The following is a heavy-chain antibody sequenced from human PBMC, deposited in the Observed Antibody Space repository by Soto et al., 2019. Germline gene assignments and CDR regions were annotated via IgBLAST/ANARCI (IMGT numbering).Heavy chain of an antibody. V-gene: IGHV3-30-3*01. CDR2: ISYDGSNK. CDR3: ARDSALLRYFDWFARSDAFDI. D-gene: IGHD3-9*01. J-gene: IGHJ3*02. CDR1: GFTFSSYA. Sequence: LRLSCAASGFTFSSYAMHWVRQAPGKGLEWVAVISYDGSNKYYADSVKGRFTISRDNSKNTLYLQMNSLRAEDTAVYYCARDSALLRYFDWFARSDAFDIWGQGTMVTVSS.